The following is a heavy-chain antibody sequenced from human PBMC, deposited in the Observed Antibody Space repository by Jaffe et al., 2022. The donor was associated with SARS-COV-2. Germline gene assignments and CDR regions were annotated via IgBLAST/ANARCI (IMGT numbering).Heavy chain of an antibody. J-gene: IGHJ4*02. Sequence: EVRLVESEGGLVQPGGSLRLSCAASGFTFSNAWMSWVRQAPGKGLEFVGRIKSETDGGTTDYAAPVKGRFTISRDDSRNTLYLQMNSLKTDDTGVYYCTTSDGGDSGGWGQGTLVTVSS. CDR2: IKSETDGGTT. V-gene: IGHV3-15*01. CDR1: GFTFSNAW. CDR3: TTSDGGDSGG. D-gene: IGHD2-21*02.